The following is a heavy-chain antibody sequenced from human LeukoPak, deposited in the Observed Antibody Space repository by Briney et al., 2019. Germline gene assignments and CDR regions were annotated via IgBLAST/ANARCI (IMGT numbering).Heavy chain of an antibody. J-gene: IGHJ4*02. CDR1: GGSISSGGYY. V-gene: IGHV4-30-4*08. CDR2: IYYSGST. Sequence: SETLSLICTVSGGSISSGGYYWSWIRQHPGKGLEWIGYIYYSGSTYYNPSLKSRVTISVDTSKNQFSLKLSSVTAADTAVYYCARVDIGAADPYYFDYWGQGTLVTVSS. D-gene: IGHD6-13*01. CDR3: ARVDIGAADPYYFDY.